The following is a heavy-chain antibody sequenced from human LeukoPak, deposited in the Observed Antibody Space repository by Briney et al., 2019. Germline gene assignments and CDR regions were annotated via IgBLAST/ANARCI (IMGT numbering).Heavy chain of an antibody. D-gene: IGHD5-24*01. J-gene: IGHJ4*02. V-gene: IGHV3-49*03. Sequence: GALRLSCTASGFTFGDYAMSWFRQAPGKGLEWVGFIRSKAYGGTTEYAASVKGRFTISRDDSKSIAYLQMNSLKTEDTAVYYCTRDGNSRWLQLPEYFDYWGQGTLVTVSS. CDR1: GFTFGDYA. CDR2: IRSKAYGGTT. CDR3: TRDGNSRWLQLPEYFDY.